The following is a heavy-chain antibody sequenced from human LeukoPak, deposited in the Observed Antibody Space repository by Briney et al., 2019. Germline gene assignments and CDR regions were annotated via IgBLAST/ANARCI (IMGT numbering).Heavy chain of an antibody. J-gene: IGHJ4*02. CDR1: GFTFTTYG. V-gene: IGHV3-23*01. CDR2: ITGSGDRT. CDR3: ARDRYSSSWYVDY. Sequence: GGTLRLSCVASGFTFTTYGMNWVRQAPGKGLEWVSGITGSGDRTYYADSVKGRFTISRDNSRKTLYLQMNTLRNDDTAVYYCARDRYSSSWYVDYWGQGTLVTVSS. D-gene: IGHD6-13*01.